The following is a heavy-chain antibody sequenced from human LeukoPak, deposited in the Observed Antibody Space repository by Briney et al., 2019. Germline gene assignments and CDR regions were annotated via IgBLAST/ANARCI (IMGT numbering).Heavy chain of an antibody. CDR2: IYYSGST. J-gene: IGHJ3*02. V-gene: IGHV4-59*01. Sequence: SETLSLTCAVYGGSFSGYYWSWIRQPPGKGLEWIGYIYYSGSTNYNPSLKSRVTISVDTSKNQFSLKLSSVTAADTAVYYCARADDSSGSDAFDIWGQGTMVTVSS. CDR3: ARADDSSGSDAFDI. D-gene: IGHD3-22*01. CDR1: GGSFSGYY.